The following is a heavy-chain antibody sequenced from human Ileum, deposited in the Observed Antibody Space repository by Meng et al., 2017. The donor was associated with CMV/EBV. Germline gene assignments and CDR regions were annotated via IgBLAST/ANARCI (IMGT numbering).Heavy chain of an antibody. V-gene: IGHV3-53*01. D-gene: IGHD1-26*01. CDR1: GFTFDDYD. Sequence: GESLKISCAASGFTFDDYDMHWVRQAPGKGLEWVSIFYADANTNYAESVKGRFTISRDNSKNTLYLQMNSLRAEDTAVYYCASRSSWGQGTLVTVSS. CDR2: FYADANT. CDR3: ASRSS. J-gene: IGHJ5*02.